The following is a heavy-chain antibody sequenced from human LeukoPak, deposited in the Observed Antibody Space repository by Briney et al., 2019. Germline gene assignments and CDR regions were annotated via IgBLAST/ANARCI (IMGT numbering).Heavy chain of an antibody. Sequence: GGSLRLSCAASGFTFNIYWMSWVRQAPGKGLEWVSSISSSSSYIYYADSVKGRFTISRDNAKNSLYLQMNSLRAEDTAVYYCARDPYSGSYGDYYYYYMDVWGKGTTVTISS. D-gene: IGHD1-26*01. V-gene: IGHV3-21*01. CDR1: GFTFNIYW. CDR3: ARDPYSGSYGDYYYYYMDV. CDR2: ISSSSSYI. J-gene: IGHJ6*03.